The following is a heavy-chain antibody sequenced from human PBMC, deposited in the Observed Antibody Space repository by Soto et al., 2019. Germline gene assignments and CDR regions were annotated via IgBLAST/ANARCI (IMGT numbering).Heavy chain of an antibody. D-gene: IGHD4-17*01. V-gene: IGHV4-30-2*01. Sequence: PGKGLEWIGYIYHSGTTYYNPSLKSRVTISVDRSKNQFSLKLSSVTAADTAVYFRARAHNGDYGYVTDVRRHGTTVT. J-gene: IGHJ6*02. CDR3: ARAHNGDYGYVTDV. CDR2: IYHSGTT.